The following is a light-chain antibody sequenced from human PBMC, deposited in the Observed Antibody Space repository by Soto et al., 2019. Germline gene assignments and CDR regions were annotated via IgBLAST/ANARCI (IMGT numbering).Light chain of an antibody. CDR2: DAS. J-gene: IGKJ2*01. Sequence: DIVLTQSPATLSLSPGERATLSCRASQSVSRDFAWYQQKPGQAPRLLIYDASNRATGIPARFSGSGSGTDFTLTINSLQPEDFAVYYCQQYGSSPRTFGQGTKLEIK. CDR1: QSVSRD. CDR3: QQYGSSPRT. V-gene: IGKV3-11*01.